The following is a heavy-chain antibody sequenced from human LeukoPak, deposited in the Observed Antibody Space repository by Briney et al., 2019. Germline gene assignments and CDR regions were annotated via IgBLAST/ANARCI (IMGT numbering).Heavy chain of an antibody. CDR3: ARGKIVVVPAALRKLYYFDY. J-gene: IGHJ4*02. V-gene: IGHV1-8*03. CDR2: MNPNSGNT. Sequence: RASVKVSCKASGYTFTSYDINWVRQATGQGLEWMGWMNPNSGNTGHAQKFQGRVTITRNTSISTAYMELSSLRSEDTAVYYCARGKIVVVPAALRKLYYFDYWGQGTLVTVSS. CDR1: GYTFTSYD. D-gene: IGHD2-2*02.